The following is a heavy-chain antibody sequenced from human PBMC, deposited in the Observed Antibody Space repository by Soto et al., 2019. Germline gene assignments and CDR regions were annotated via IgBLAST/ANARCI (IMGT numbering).Heavy chain of an antibody. D-gene: IGHD4-17*01. Sequence: PGGSLRLSCAASGFTVSSNYMSWVRQAPGKGLEWVSVIYSGGSTHYADSVKGRFTISRDSSKNTLYLQMNSLRAEDTAVYYCARESATVTTHWYFDLWGRGTLVTVSS. CDR1: GFTVSSNY. CDR2: IYSGGST. V-gene: IGHV3-53*01. J-gene: IGHJ2*01. CDR3: ARESATVTTHWYFDL.